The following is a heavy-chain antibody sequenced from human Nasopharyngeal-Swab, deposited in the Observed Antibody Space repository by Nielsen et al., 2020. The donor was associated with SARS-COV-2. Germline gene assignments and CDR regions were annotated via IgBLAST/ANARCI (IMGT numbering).Heavy chain of an antibody. CDR3: ARGGSTSCYRGYCSGGSAPGFDY. CDR1: GGTFSSYA. CDR2: IIPIFGTA. Sequence: SVKVSCKASGGTFSSYAISWVRQAPGQGLEWMGGIIPIFGTANYAQKFQGRVTITADKSTSTAYMKLSSLRSEDTAVYYCARGGSTSCYRGYCSGGSAPGFDYWGQGTLVTVSS. J-gene: IGHJ4*02. V-gene: IGHV1-69*06. D-gene: IGHD2-15*01.